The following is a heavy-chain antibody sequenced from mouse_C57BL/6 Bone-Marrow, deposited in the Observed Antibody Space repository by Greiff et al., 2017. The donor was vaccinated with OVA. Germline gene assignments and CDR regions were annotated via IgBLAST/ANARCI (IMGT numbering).Heavy chain of an antibody. CDR1: GFTFSSYG. J-gene: IGHJ2*01. D-gene: IGHD1-1*01. V-gene: IGHV5-6*01. CDR3: ARRVYDFDY. CDR2: ISSGGSYT. Sequence: EVHLVESGGDLVKPGGSLKLSCAASGFTFSSYGMSWVRQTPDKRLEWVATISSGGSYTYYPDSVKGRFTISRDNAKNTLYLQMSSLKSEDTAMYYCARRVYDFDYWGQGTTLTVSS.